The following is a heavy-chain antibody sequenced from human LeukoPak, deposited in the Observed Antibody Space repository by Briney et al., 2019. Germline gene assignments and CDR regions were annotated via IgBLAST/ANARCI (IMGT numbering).Heavy chain of an antibody. CDR1: GFTFSSYA. V-gene: IGHV3-23*01. J-gene: IGHJ3*02. CDR3: ARDSGNRGVFDI. Sequence: GGSRRLSCAASGFTFSSYAMSWVRQAPGKGLEWVSAISGSGGSTYYADSVKGRFTISRDNSKNTLYLQMNSLRGEDTAVYFCARDSGNRGVFDIWGQGTMVTVSS. D-gene: IGHD6-25*01. CDR2: ISGSGGST.